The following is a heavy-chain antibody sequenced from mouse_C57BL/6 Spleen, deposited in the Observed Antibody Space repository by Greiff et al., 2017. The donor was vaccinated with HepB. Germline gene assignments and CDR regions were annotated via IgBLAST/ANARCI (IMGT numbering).Heavy chain of an antibody. CDR3: ADGYWDIDD. J-gene: IGHJ1*03. CDR2: INPNYGTT. CDR1: GYSFTDYN. D-gene: IGHD2-3*01. V-gene: IGHV1-39*01. Sequence: EVQLQQSGPELVKPGASVKISCKASGYSFTDYNMTWVKQSNGKSLEWIGEINPNYGTTSYNQKFKGKATLTVSKTSSTSYMQLNSLTSEDSAVYYYADGYWDIDDWGTGTTVTVSS.